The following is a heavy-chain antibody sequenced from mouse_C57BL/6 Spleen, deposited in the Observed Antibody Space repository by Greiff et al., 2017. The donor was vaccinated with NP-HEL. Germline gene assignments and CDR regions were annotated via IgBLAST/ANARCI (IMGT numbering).Heavy chain of an antibody. V-gene: IGHV5-6*01. CDR3: ARHEGYGSSYWYFDV. D-gene: IGHD1-1*01. CDR2: ISSGGSYT. CDR1: GFTFSSYG. Sequence: EVMLVESGGDLVKPGGSLKLSCAASGFTFSSYGMSWVRQTPDKRLEWVATISSGGSYTYYPDSVKGRFTISRDNAKNTLYLQMSRRKSEDTAMYYCARHEGYGSSYWYFDVWGTGTTVTVSS. J-gene: IGHJ1*03.